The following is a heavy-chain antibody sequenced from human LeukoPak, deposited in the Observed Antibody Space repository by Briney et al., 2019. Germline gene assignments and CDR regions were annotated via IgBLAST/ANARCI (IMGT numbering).Heavy chain of an antibody. D-gene: IGHD3-22*01. CDR2: ISAYNGNT. J-gene: IGHJ3*02. CDR1: GYTFTSYG. CDR3: ARHPHYYDSSGYYRDDAFDI. Sequence: GASVKVSCKASGYTFTSYGISWVRQAPGQGLEWMGWISAYNGNTNYAQKLQGRVTMTTDTSTSTAYMELRSLRSDDTAVYYCARHPHYYDSSGYYRDDAFDIWGQGTMVTASS. V-gene: IGHV1-18*01.